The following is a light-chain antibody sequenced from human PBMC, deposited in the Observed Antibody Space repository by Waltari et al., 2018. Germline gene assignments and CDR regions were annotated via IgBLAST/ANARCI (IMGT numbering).Light chain of an antibody. CDR3: AAWDDSLYGCF. V-gene: IGLV1-44*01. J-gene: IGLJ1*01. CDR2: TNT. Sequence: QSALIQPPSVSGSPGQSVTISCPGTSSDVGIYHSVAWYQQHPGTLPNLLIHTNTQRPSGVPDRFSGSKSGTSASLAISGLQFGDEADYYCAAWDDSLYGCFFGTGTKVTVL. CDR1: SSDVGIYHS.